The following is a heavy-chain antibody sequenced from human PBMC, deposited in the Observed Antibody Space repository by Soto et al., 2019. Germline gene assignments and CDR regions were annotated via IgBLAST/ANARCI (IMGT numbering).Heavy chain of an antibody. Sequence: GGSLRLSCAASGFTFSSYGMHWVRQAPGKGLEWVAVISYDGSNKYYADSVKGRFTISRDNSKNTLYLQMNSLRAEDTAVYYCYLGLPPNHYYYYYYMDVWGKGTTVTVSS. D-gene: IGHD2-15*01. CDR2: ISYDGSNK. V-gene: IGHV3-30*03. CDR3: YLGLPPNHYYYYYYMDV. J-gene: IGHJ6*03. CDR1: GFTFSSYG.